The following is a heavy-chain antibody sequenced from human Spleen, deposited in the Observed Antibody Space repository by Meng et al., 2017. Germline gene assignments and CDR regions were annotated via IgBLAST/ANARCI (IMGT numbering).Heavy chain of an antibody. Sequence: EQLQVWGGGLVTPSATLSLICVVSGGSFSDYYWSWIRRPPGKGLEWIGEINHSGRTNYNPALESRATISVDTSQNNLSLKLSSVTAADSAVYYCARGPTTMAHDFDYWGQGTLVTVSS. J-gene: IGHJ4*02. CDR2: INHSGRT. CDR3: ARGPTTMAHDFDY. V-gene: IGHV4-34*01. CDR1: GGSFSDYY. D-gene: IGHD4-11*01.